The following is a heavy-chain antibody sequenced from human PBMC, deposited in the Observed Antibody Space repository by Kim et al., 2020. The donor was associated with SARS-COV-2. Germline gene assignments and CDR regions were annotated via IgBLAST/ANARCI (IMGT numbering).Heavy chain of an antibody. CDR2: ISNGGST. V-gene: IGHV3-23*01. CDR3: AKNSGWDFDY. J-gene: IGHJ4*02. D-gene: IGHD6-19*01. CDR1: GFDFSAHH. Sequence: GGSLRLSCAASGFDFSAHHMSWVRQAPGRGLDWVAMISNGGSTYYADSVKGRFIISRDNSNRMLYLQTNSLSADDAAVYYCAKNSGWDFDYWGQGTQVTVSS.